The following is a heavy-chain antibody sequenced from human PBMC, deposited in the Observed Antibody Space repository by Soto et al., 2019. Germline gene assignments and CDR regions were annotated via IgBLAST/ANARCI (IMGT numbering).Heavy chain of an antibody. J-gene: IGHJ5*02. CDR2: IRGSGGST. CDR1: GFTFSSYA. D-gene: IGHD2-2*01. Sequence: EVQLLESGGGLVQPGGSLRLSCAASGFTFSSYAMSWVRQAPGKGLEWVSAIRGSGGSTYYADSVKGRFTISRDNSKNTLYLQMNSLRGDDTAVYYCAKDLIKGDCSSTSCYGHPYNWFDPWGQGTLVTVFS. CDR3: AKDLIKGDCSSTSCYGHPYNWFDP. V-gene: IGHV3-23*01.